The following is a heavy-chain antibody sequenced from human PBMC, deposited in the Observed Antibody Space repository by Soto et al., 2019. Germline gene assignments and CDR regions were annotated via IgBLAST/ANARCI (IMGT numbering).Heavy chain of an antibody. CDR3: ARSPLGGYDILTCYYKTYYFDY. D-gene: IGHD3-9*01. CDR2: IIPIFGTA. Sequence: QVPLVQSGAEVKKPGSSVKVSCKASGGTFSSYAISWVRQAPGQGLEWMGGIIPIFGTANYAQKFQGRVTITADESTSTAYMELSSLRSEDTVVYCCARSPLGGYDILTCYYKTYYFDYWGQGTLVTVSS. V-gene: IGHV1-69*01. J-gene: IGHJ4*02. CDR1: GGTFSSYA.